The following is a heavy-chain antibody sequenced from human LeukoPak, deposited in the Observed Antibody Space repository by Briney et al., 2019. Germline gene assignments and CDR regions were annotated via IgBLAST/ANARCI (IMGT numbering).Heavy chain of an antibody. Sequence: SQTLSLTCAISGDSVSTRSAAWNWIRQSPSRGLEWLRKTYYRSKWYNDYAVSVKGRITVKADTSKNQFSLQLNSVTPEDTAVYFCARDVNWFDSWGQGTLVTVSS. CDR1: GDSVSTRSAA. V-gene: IGHV6-1*01. CDR3: ARDVNWFDS. J-gene: IGHJ5*01. CDR2: TYYRSKWYN.